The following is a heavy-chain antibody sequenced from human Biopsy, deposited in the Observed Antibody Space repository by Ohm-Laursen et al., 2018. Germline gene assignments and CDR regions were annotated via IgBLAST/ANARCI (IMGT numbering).Heavy chain of an antibody. J-gene: IGHJ6*02. CDR3: ARDSSRRAREGGMDV. V-gene: IGHV3-21*01. Sequence: SLRLSCAASGFSFSTSGMHWVRQAPGKGLEWISYISETSSHIYDADSVRGRFTVARDIAKNSLYLQLNSLRVEDTAVYYCARDSSRRAREGGMDVWGQGTTVTVSS. D-gene: IGHD6-6*01. CDR2: ISETSSHI. CDR1: GFSFSTSG.